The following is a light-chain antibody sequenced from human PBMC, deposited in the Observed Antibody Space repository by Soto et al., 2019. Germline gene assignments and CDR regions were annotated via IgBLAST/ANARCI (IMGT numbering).Light chain of an antibody. Sequence: QSVLTQPASVSGSPRQSITISCTGTSSDVGSYNLVSWYQQHPGKAPKLMIYEVSKRPSGVSNRFSGSKSGNTASLTISGLQAEGEADYYCCSYASSTSYVFGTGTKVTVL. V-gene: IGLV2-23*02. CDR1: SSDVGSYNL. CDR2: EVS. CDR3: CSYASSTSYV. J-gene: IGLJ1*01.